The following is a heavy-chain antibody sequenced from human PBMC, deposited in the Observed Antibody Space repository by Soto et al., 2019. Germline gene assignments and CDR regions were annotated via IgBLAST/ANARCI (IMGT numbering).Heavy chain of an antibody. Sequence: GGSLRLSCAASGFTFSSYAMHWVRQAPGKGLEWVAVISYDGSNKYYADSVKGRFTISRDNSKNTLYLQMNSLRAEDTAVYYCAREVGYNYNFDYWGQGTLVTVS. V-gene: IGHV3-30-3*01. J-gene: IGHJ4*02. CDR1: GFTFSSYA. CDR3: AREVGYNYNFDY. D-gene: IGHD5-12*01. CDR2: ISYDGSNK.